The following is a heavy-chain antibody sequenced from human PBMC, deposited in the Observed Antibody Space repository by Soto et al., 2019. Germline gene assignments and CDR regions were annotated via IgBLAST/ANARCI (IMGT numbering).Heavy chain of an antibody. CDR3: ARPDTATAVAPSAFDI. CDR1: GYTFTSYY. D-gene: IGHD5-18*01. V-gene: IGHV1-46*01. Sequence: ASVKVSCKASGYTFTSYYMHWVRQAPGQGLEWMGIINPSGGSTSYAQKFQGRVTMTRDTSTSTVYMELSSLRSEDTAVYYCARPDTATAVAPSAFDIWGQGTMVTVSS. J-gene: IGHJ3*02. CDR2: INPSGGST.